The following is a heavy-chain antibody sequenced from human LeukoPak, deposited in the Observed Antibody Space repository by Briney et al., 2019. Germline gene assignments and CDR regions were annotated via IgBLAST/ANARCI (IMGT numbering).Heavy chain of an antibody. CDR1: GGSISSYY. V-gene: IGHV4-4*09. Sequence: SETLPLTCTVSGGSISSYYWSWIRQPPGKGLEWIGYIYTSGSTNYNPSLQSRVTISVDTSRNQFSLKLSSVTAADTAVYYCARHPCTASCRGGFDPWGQGTLVTVSS. CDR2: IYTSGST. CDR3: ARHPCTASCRGGFDP. D-gene: IGHD2-2*01. J-gene: IGHJ5*02.